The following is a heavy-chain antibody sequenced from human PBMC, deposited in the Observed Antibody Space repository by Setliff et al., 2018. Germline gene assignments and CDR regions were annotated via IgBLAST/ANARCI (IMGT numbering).Heavy chain of an antibody. CDR3: ARGPLHYDFWSGYYTVSWFDP. CDR1: GYTFTSYA. D-gene: IGHD3-3*01. CDR2: INTNTGNP. V-gene: IGHV7-4-1*02. Sequence: ASVKVSCKASGYTFTSYAMNWVRQAPGQGLEWMGWINTNTGNPTYAQGFTGRFVFSFDTSVSTAYLQISSLKAEDTAVYYCARGPLHYDFWSGYYTVSWFDPWGQGTLVTVSS. J-gene: IGHJ5*02.